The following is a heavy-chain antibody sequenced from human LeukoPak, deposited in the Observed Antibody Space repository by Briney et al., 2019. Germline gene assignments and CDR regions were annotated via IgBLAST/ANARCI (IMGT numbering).Heavy chain of an antibody. CDR3: ARGARSTSYYMDV. CDR1: GGSFSGYY. Sequence: SETLSLTCAVFGGSFSGYYWRWIHQPPGKGLEWIGEINHSGSTNYNPSLKSRVTISVDTSKNQFSLKLSSVTAADTAVYYCARGARSTSYYMDVWGKGTTVTVSS. V-gene: IGHV4-34*01. CDR2: INHSGST. D-gene: IGHD1-1*01. J-gene: IGHJ6*03.